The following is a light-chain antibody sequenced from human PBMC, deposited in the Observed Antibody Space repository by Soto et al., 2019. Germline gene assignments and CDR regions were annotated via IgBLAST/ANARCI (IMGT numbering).Light chain of an antibody. CDR2: DVN. CDR3: YTWTTSTNMI. V-gene: IGLV2-14*03. CDR1: SSDIGAYNF. J-gene: IGLJ2*01. Sequence: QSALTQPASVSGSPGQSITISCTGTSSDIGAYNFVSWYQQHPGKAPKLMLYDVNIRPSGVSTRFSGSKAGNTATLTIAGLQTEDEADYYCYTWTTSTNMIFGGGTKLTVL.